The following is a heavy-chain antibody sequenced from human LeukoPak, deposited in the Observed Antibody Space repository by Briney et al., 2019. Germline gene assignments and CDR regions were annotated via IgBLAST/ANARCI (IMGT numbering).Heavy chain of an antibody. CDR2: IYNSGTT. Sequence: PSETLSLTCTVSGGSFSSYYWTWIRQPAGKGLEWIGRIYNSGTTNYSPSLESRVTTSLDTSKNRFSLSLSFVTAADTAVYYSARDRLGATGHWRIDVWGRGTLVTVSS. CDR3: ARDRLGATGHWRIDV. CDR1: GGSFSSYY. J-gene: IGHJ2*01. D-gene: IGHD1-26*01. V-gene: IGHV4-4*07.